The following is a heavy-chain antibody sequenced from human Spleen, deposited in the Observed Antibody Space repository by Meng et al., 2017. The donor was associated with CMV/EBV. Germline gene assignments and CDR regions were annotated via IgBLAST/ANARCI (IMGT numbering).Heavy chain of an antibody. CDR2: IDPHTGGT. V-gene: IGHV1-2*02. CDR3: VRDGGGEDFWTDYYQYYAMDV. J-gene: IGHJ6*02. CDR1: GYTFTGYY. D-gene: IGHD3/OR15-3a*01. Sequence: ASVKVSCKASGYTFTGYYIHWVRQAPGQGLEWMGWIDPHTGGTNYAQKFQGRVSMNSDTSTSTAYMDLSSLKSDDTAVYYCVRDGGGEDFWTDYYQYYAMDVWGQGTTVTVSS.